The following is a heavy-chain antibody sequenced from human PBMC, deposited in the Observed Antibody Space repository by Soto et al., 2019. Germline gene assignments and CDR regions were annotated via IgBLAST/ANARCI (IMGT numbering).Heavy chain of an antibody. J-gene: IGHJ6*03. D-gene: IGHD1-26*01. CDR1: GGSISSGGYY. CDR3: ARAYFFYYYYMDV. Sequence: PSETLSLTCTVSGGSISSGGYYWSWIRQHPGKGLEWIGYTYYSGSTYYNPSLKSRVTISVDTSKNQFSLKLSSVTAADTAVYYCARAYFFYYYYMDVWGKGTTVTVSS. CDR2: TYYSGST. V-gene: IGHV4-31*03.